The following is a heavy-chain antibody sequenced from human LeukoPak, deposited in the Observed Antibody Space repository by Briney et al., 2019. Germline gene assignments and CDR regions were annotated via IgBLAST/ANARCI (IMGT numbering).Heavy chain of an antibody. CDR2: INHSGST. J-gene: IGHJ4*02. D-gene: IGHD3-10*01. CDR3: ATLYGSGTTEDYFDY. CDR1: GFTVSSNY. V-gene: IGHV4-34*08. Sequence: GSLRLSCAASGFTVSSNYMSWIRQPPGKGLEWIGEINHSGSTNYNPSLKSRVTISVDTSKNQFSLKLSSVTAADTAVYYCATLYGSGTTEDYFDYWGQGTLVTVSS.